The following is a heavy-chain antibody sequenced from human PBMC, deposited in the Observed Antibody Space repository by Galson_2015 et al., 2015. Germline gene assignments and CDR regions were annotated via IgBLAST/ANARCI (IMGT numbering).Heavy chain of an antibody. D-gene: IGHD5-12*01. CDR2: IIPIFGTA. CDR3: AREGRSGYANPSDY. CDR1: GYTFTSYG. J-gene: IGHJ4*02. Sequence: SVKVSCKASGYTFTSYGISWVRQAPGQGLEWVGGIIPIFGTANYAQKFQGRVTITADESTSTGYLELSSLRSEDTAVYFCAREGRSGYANPSDYWGQGTLVTVSS. V-gene: IGHV1-69*13.